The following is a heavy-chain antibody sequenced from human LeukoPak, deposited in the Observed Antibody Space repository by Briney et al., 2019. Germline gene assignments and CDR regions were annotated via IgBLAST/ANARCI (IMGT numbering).Heavy chain of an antibody. V-gene: IGHV4-59*01. D-gene: IGHD6-13*01. CDR2: IYYSGST. CDR3: ARSRGYFDY. Sequence: SETLSLTCTVSGGSISSYYWSWIRQPPGKGLEWTGYIYYSGSTNYNPSLKSRVTISVDTSKNQFSLKLNSVTAADTALYYCARSRGYFDYWGQGTLVTVSS. CDR1: GGSISSYY. J-gene: IGHJ4*02.